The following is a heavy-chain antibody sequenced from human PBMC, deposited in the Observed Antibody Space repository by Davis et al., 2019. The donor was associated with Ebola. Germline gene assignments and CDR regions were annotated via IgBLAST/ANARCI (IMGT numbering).Heavy chain of an antibody. D-gene: IGHD3-3*01. Sequence: SSVNVSRMASVDTFSSHTVTCVRLACGVRLYWKERIITMLGTANYAQKFQGRVTSTTDESTNTAYMELSSLRSEDTAVYYCARCRERITILESARLYAMDVWGQGTTVTVSS. CDR1: VDTFSSHT. CDR2: IITMLGTA. J-gene: IGHJ6*02. V-gene: IGHV1-69*05. CDR3: ARCRERITILESARLYAMDV.